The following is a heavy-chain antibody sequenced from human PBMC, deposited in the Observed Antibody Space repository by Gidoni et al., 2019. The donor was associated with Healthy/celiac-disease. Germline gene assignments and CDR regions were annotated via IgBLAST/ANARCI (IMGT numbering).Heavy chain of an antibody. D-gene: IGHD6-13*01. Sequence: QVTLKESGPVLVKPTETLTLTCTVSGFSLSNARMGVSWIRQPPGKALEWLAHIFSNDEKSYSTSLKSRLTISKDTSKSQVVLTMTNMDPVDTATYYCARIHTGYSSSWYGGGSSYYYYGMDVWGQGTTVTVSS. CDR2: IFSNDEK. CDR1: GFSLSNARMG. J-gene: IGHJ6*02. CDR3: ARIHTGYSSSWYGGGSSYYYYGMDV. V-gene: IGHV2-26*01.